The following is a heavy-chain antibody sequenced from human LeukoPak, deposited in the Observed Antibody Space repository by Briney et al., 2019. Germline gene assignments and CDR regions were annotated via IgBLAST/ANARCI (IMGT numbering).Heavy chain of an antibody. D-gene: IGHD3-9*01. CDR2: LLTSGST. J-gene: IGHJ5*02. V-gene: IGHV4-4*07. Sequence: SETLSLTCTEPGGSIITSYWSWIRQRAGEGLERIGRLLTSGSTNYNPSLKSRVTMSVDTSKNQFSLKLSSVTAADTAVYYCARERYVGWFDPWGQGTLVTVSS. CDR3: ARERYVGWFDP. CDR1: GGSIITSY.